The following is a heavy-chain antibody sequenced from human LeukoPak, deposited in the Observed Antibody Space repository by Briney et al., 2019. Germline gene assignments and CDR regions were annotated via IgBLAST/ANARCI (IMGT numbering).Heavy chain of an antibody. V-gene: IGHV3-30-3*01. D-gene: IGHD5-18*01. CDR2: ISYDGSNK. Sequence: GGSLRLSCAASGFTFSSYAMHWARQAPGKGLEWVAVISYDGSNKYYADSVKGRLTISRDNSKNTLYLQMNSLRAEDTAVYYCARTVDTAMVTIDYWGQGTLVTVSS. CDR1: GFTFSSYA. CDR3: ARTVDTAMVTIDY. J-gene: IGHJ4*02.